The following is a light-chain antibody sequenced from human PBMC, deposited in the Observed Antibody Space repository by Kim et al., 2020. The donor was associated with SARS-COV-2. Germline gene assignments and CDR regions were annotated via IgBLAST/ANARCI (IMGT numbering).Light chain of an antibody. CDR3: ATWDDSMNGWV. CDR1: SSNIGSNS. J-gene: IGLJ3*02. Sequence: GQRVTISGSGSSSNIGSNSISWYQRRPGTAPQLLIYRNNQRPSGVPDRFSGSTSGTSASLDISGLQSEDEADYYCATWDDSMNGWVFGGGTKLTVL. V-gene: IGLV1-44*01. CDR2: RNN.